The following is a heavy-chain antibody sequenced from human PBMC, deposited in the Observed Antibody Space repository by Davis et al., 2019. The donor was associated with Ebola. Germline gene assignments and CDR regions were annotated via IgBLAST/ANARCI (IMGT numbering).Heavy chain of an antibody. CDR3: TRDVAVAAAAAGSSYYYGMDV. J-gene: IGHJ6*02. D-gene: IGHD6-13*01. V-gene: IGHV3-49*02. CDR1: GFTFEYYG. CDR2: IRSKAYGGTT. Sequence: GESLKISCPTSGFTFEYYGMSWVRQAPGKGLEWVGIIRSKAYGGTTEYAASVKGRFTISSDDSKSIAYLQMNSLKTEDTAVYYCTRDVAVAAAAAGSSYYYGMDVWGQGTTVTVSS.